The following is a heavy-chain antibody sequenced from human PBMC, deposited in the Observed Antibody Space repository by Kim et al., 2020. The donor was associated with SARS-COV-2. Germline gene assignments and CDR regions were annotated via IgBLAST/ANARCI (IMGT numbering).Heavy chain of an antibody. Sequence: ASVKVSCKASGYTFTSYGISWVRQSPGQGLEWMGWISAYNGNTNYAQKLQGRVTMTTDTSTSTAYMELRSLRSDDTAVYYCARFLPRWLRFLGGAFDIWGQGTMVTVSS. D-gene: IGHD5-12*01. CDR2: ISAYNGNT. J-gene: IGHJ3*02. V-gene: IGHV1-18*01. CDR1: GYTFTSYG. CDR3: ARFLPRWLRFLGGAFDI.